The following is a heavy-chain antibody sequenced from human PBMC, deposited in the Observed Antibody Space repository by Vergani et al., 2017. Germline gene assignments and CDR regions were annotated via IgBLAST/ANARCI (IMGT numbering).Heavy chain of an antibody. J-gene: IGHJ6*03. D-gene: IGHD2-2*01. Sequence: QVQLQESGPGLVKPSQTLSLTCTVSGGSISSGGYYWSWIRQHPGKGLEWIGYIYYSGSTYYNPSLKSRVTISVDTSKNQFSLKLSSVTAADTAVYYCARGGGYGSSTSCEKYYYYMDVWGKGTTVTVSS. CDR3: ARGGGYGSSTSCEKYYYYMDV. V-gene: IGHV4-31*03. CDR2: IYYSGST. CDR1: GGSISSGGYY.